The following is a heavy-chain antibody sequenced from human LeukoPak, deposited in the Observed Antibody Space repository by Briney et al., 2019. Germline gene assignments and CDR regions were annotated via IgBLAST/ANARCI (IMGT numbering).Heavy chain of an antibody. CDR1: GFTFSSYS. CDR3: ARDFTHSSDAFDI. CDR2: ISSSSSYI. V-gene: IGHV3-21*01. Sequence: GGSLRLSCAASGFTFSSYSMHWVPHAPGKGLEWVSSISSSSSYIYYADSVKGRFTISRDNAKNSLYLQMNSLRAEDTAVYYCARDFTHSSDAFDIWGQGTMVTVSS. D-gene: IGHD3-22*01. J-gene: IGHJ3*02.